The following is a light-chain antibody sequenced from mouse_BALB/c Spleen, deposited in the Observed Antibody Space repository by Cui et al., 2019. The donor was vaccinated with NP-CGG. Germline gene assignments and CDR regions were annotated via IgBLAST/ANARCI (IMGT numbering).Light chain of an antibody. V-gene: IGLV1*01. CDR1: TGAVTTSNY. CDR3: ALWYSNHWV. J-gene: IGLJ1*01. Sequence: QAVVTQESALTTSPGETVTLTCRSSTGAVTTSNYAIWVQEKPDHLFTGLIGGTNNRAPGVPARFSGSLFGDKAALTITGAQTEDEAIYFCALWYSNHWVFGGGTKLTVL. CDR2: GTN.